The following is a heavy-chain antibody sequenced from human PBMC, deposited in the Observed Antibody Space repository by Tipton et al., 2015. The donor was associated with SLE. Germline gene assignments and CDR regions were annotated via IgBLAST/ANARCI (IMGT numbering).Heavy chain of an antibody. CDR3: ARGLTGGFHYFDS. J-gene: IGHJ4*02. Sequence: GSLRLSCAASGFTFSSYWMFWVRQAPGKGLVCVSRMNTDGSITTYADSVKGRFTISRDNAKNSLYLQMNSLRAEDTAVYYCARGLTGGFHYFDSWGQGTLVTVSS. D-gene: IGHD7-27*01. CDR1: GFTFSSYW. CDR2: MNTDGSIT. V-gene: IGHV3-74*01.